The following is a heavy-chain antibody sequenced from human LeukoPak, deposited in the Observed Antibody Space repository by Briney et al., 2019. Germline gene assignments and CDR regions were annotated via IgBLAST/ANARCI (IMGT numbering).Heavy chain of an antibody. CDR2: ISRKSGSI. J-gene: IGHJ6*03. CDR1: GFTFDDYV. D-gene: IGHD5-24*01. CDR3: VKDISAIIFHYMDV. Sequence: GGSLRLSCAASGFTFDDYVMLWVRQAPGKGLEWVAGISRKSGSIGYADSVKGRFTISRDNAKNSLYLQMNSLRAEDTALYYCVKDISAIIFHYMDVWGKGTTVTVSS. V-gene: IGHV3-9*01.